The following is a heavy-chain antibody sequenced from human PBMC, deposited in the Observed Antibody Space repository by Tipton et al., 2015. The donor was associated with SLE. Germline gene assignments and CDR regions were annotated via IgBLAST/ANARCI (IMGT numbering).Heavy chain of an antibody. CDR2: INHSGST. Sequence: TLSLTCSVYDGSFSGYYWSWIRQPPGKGLEWIGEINHSGSTNYNPSLKSRVTISVDTSKNQFSLKLSSVTAADTAVYYCARAVWGYYYDSSGSRDAFDIWGQGTMVTVSS. J-gene: IGHJ3*02. CDR1: DGSFSGYY. CDR3: ARAVWGYYYDSSGSRDAFDI. V-gene: IGHV4-34*01. D-gene: IGHD3-22*01.